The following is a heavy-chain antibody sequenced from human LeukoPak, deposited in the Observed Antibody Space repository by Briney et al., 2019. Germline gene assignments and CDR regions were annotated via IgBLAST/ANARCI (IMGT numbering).Heavy chain of an antibody. Sequence: SETLSLTCTVSGGSISSYYWSWIRQPPGKGLEWIGYIYYSGSTNYNPSLKSRVTISVDTSKNQFSLKLSSVTAADTAVYYCARTNGFAPDLAYCSSTSCPNWFDPWGQGTLVTVSS. V-gene: IGHV4-59*01. CDR2: IYYSGST. J-gene: IGHJ5*02. D-gene: IGHD2-2*01. CDR3: ARTNGFAPDLAYCSSTSCPNWFDP. CDR1: GGSISSYY.